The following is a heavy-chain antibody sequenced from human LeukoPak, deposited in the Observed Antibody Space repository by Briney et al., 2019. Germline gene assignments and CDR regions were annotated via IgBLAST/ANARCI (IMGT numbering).Heavy chain of an antibody. CDR1: GFTFTSYW. CDR3: AREKGIASH. CDR2: IIQDGSEK. D-gene: IGHD6-13*01. J-gene: IGHJ4*02. Sequence: GGSLRLSCVASGFTFTSYWMNWVRQAPGKGLEWVANIIQDGSEKHYVDSVKGRFTISTDYATNSLYLQMNSLRAEDTAVCYCAREKGIASHWGQGTLVTVSS. V-gene: IGHV3-7*01.